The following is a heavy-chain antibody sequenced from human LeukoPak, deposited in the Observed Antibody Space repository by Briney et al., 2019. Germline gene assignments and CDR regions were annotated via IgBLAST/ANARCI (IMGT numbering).Heavy chain of an antibody. V-gene: IGHV3-21*01. D-gene: IGHD2-2*01. CDR2: ISSSSSYI. Sequence: GGTLRLSCAASGFTFSNYAMSWVRQAPGKGLEWVSSISSSSSYIYYADSVKGRFTISRDNAKNSLYLQMNSLRAEDTAVYYCARDYCSSTSCYRYAFDIWGQGTMVTVSS. J-gene: IGHJ3*02. CDR1: GFTFSNYA. CDR3: ARDYCSSTSCYRYAFDI.